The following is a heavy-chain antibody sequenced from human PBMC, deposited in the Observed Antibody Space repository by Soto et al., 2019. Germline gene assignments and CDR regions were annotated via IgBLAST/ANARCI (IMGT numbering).Heavy chain of an antibody. D-gene: IGHD6-25*01. CDR3: ARRKERSGPHYFDY. V-gene: IGHV1-8*01. CDR1: GYTFITYD. Sequence: QVHLVQSGAEVKKPGASVKVSCKASGYTFITYDIHWVRQAPGQGLEGKGWMNPSTGNTGYAQKFQGRVTVTRNTSISTAYMELSSLRSEDTAVYYCARRKERSGPHYFDYWGQGTLVTVSS. CDR2: MNPSTGNT. J-gene: IGHJ4*02.